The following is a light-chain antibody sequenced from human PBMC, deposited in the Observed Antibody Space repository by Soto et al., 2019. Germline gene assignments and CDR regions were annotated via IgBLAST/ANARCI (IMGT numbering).Light chain of an antibody. CDR2: GAS. CDR3: QQYDSSVQ. CDR1: QTINNN. V-gene: IGKV3-15*01. Sequence: VMTQAPATLSVSPGERVTLSCRASQTINNNVAWYQLKDGQVPRLLIYGASTRAADVPARFSGGGSGTDFTLTISRLEPEDFALYYCQQYDSSVQFGGGTKVDIK. J-gene: IGKJ4*02.